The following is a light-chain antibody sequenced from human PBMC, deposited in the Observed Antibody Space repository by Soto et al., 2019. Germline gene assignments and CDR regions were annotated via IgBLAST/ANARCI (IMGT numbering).Light chain of an antibody. CDR3: CSFAGTYTLYV. CDR1: SSDVGGYNY. CDR2: DVS. Sequence: QSVLTQPRSVSGSPGQSVTISCTGTSSDVGGYNYVSWYQQHPGKAPKLMIYDVSKRPSGVPDRFSGSKSGNAASLTISGLQAEDEADYYRCSFAGTYTLYVFGIGTKVTVL. J-gene: IGLJ1*01. V-gene: IGLV2-11*01.